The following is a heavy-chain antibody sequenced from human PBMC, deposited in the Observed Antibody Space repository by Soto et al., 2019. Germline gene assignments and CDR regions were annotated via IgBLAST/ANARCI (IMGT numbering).Heavy chain of an antibody. CDR1: GGTFSSYA. D-gene: IGHD1-26*01. CDR2: IIPIFGTA. CDR3: ARRARGSYWGGEFDY. J-gene: IGHJ4*02. Sequence: QVQLVQSGAEVKKPGSSVKVSCKASGGTFSSYAISWVRQAPGQGLEWMGGIIPIFGTANYAQKFQGRVRITADESTSTAYMELSSLRAEDTAVYYCARRARGSYWGGEFDYWGQGTLVTVSS. V-gene: IGHV1-69*01.